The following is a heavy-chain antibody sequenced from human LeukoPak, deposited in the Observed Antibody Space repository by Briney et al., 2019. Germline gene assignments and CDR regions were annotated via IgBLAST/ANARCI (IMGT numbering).Heavy chain of an antibody. V-gene: IGHV4-39*02. D-gene: IGHD6-25*01. CDR3: ARSSGTGTFSY. Sequence: SETLSLTCTVSGDSISRSTYYWAWLRQPPGKGLEWIGSVYYGRSPYFNPSLESRATISVDTSKNHFSLKMSSVTAADTAVYYCARSSGTGTFSYWGQGTLVTVSS. CDR2: VYYGRSP. J-gene: IGHJ4*02. CDR1: GDSISRSTYY.